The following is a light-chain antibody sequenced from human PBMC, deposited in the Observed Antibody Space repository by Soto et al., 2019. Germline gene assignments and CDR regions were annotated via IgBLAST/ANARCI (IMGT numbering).Light chain of an antibody. Sequence: QSVLTQPPSVSGAPGQRVTTSCTGSSSNIGAGYDVHWYQQLPGTAPKLLIYGNSNRPSGVPDRFSGSKSGTSASLAITGLQAEDEAEYYCQSYDSSLSVVFGGGTKLTVL. CDR3: QSYDSSLSVV. J-gene: IGLJ2*01. CDR1: SSNIGAGYD. CDR2: GNS. V-gene: IGLV1-40*01.